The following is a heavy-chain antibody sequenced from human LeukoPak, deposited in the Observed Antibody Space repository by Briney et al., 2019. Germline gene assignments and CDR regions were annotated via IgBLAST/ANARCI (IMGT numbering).Heavy chain of an antibody. CDR1: GYTFTNYA. J-gene: IGHJ4*02. CDR2: INAGNGDT. D-gene: IGHD3-3*01. CDR3: ARGLWSAHRREYYFDS. Sequence: ASVKVSCKASGYTFTNYAVNWLRQAPGQRLEWMVWINAGNGDTKFSQNYQARVTITRDASASTAYMELSSLTSEDTAVYFCARGLWSAHRREYYFDSWAQGTLVTVSS. V-gene: IGHV1-3*01.